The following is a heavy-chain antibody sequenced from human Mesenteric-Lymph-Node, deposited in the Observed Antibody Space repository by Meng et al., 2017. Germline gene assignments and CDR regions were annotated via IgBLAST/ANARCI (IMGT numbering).Heavy chain of an antibody. CDR1: GFTFSSYS. D-gene: IGHD3-10*01. Sequence: GGSLRLSCAASGFTFSSYSMNWVRQAPGKGLEWVSSISSSSSYIYYADSVKGRFTISRDNAKNSLYLQMNSLRAEDTAFYYCVRDLRGTSGDDFWGQGTLVTVSS. V-gene: IGHV3-21*01. CDR2: ISSSSSYI. J-gene: IGHJ4*02. CDR3: VRDLRGTSGDDF.